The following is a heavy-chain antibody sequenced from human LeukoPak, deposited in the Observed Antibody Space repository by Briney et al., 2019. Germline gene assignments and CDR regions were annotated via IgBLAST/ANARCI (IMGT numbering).Heavy chain of an antibody. D-gene: IGHD2-15*01. Sequence: ASVKVSCKASGGTFSSYAISWVRQAPGQGLEWMGRIIPIFGIANYAQKFQGRVTITADKSTSTAYMELSSLRSEDTDVYYCARETGYCSGGSCYYDAFDIWGQGTMVTVSS. CDR2: IIPIFGIA. CDR3: ARETGYCSGGSCYYDAFDI. J-gene: IGHJ3*02. V-gene: IGHV1-69*04. CDR1: GGTFSSYA.